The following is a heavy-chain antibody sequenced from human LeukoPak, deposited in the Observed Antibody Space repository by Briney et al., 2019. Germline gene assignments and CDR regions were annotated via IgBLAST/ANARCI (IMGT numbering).Heavy chain of an antibody. V-gene: IGHV1-18*01. CDR2: ISAYNGNT. CDR3: ARAHFAPGYCSSTSCSNSWFDP. CDR1: GYTFTSYG. Sequence: ASVNVSCKASGYTFTSYGISWVRQAPGHGREWMGWISAYNGNTNYAQKLQGRVTMTADTSTSTAYMELRSLRSDDTAVYYCARAHFAPGYCSSTSCSNSWFDPWGQGTLVTVSS. J-gene: IGHJ5*02. D-gene: IGHD2-2*01.